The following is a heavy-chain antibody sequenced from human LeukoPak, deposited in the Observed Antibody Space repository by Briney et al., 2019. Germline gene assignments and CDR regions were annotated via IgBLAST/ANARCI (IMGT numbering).Heavy chain of an antibody. D-gene: IGHD6-19*01. V-gene: IGHV4-59*01. J-gene: IGHJ6*02. CDR2: IYYSGST. CDR1: GGSISSYY. Sequence: SETLSLTCTVSGGSISSYYWSWIRQPPGKGLEWIGNIYYSGSTNYNPSLKSRVTISVDTSKNQFSLKLSSVTAADTAVYYCARDRAVAGSYYYGMDVWGQGTTVTVSS. CDR3: ARDRAVAGSYYYGMDV.